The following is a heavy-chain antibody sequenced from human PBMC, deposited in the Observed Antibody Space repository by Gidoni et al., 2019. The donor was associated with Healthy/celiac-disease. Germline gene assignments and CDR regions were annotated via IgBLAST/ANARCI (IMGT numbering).Heavy chain of an antibody. Sequence: QVQLVESGGGVVQPGRSLRLSCAASGFPFSSYGMHWGSQAPGKGLKWVAVISYDGSNKYYADSVKGRFTISRDNSKNTLDLQMKSLRAEDTAVYYCAKDRRIQLWFFDYWGQGTLVTVSS. D-gene: IGHD5-18*01. J-gene: IGHJ4*02. V-gene: IGHV3-30*18. CDR3: AKDRRIQLWFFDY. CDR2: ISYDGSNK. CDR1: GFPFSSYG.